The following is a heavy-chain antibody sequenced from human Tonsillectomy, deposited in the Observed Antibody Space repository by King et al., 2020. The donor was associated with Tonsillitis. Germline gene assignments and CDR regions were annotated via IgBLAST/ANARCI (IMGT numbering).Heavy chain of an antibody. CDR1: GFTVSSYD. Sequence: VQLVESGGGVVQPGGSLRLSCAASGFTVSSYDMPWVRPAPGKGLEGVATLSYDGSNKYYADSGNGRFTISRDNSKNTLSLQMNSLRAEETVVYHCAKGGLDYGDAFDMWGQGTVVTVSS. CDR2: LSYDGSNK. V-gene: IGHV3-30*18. CDR3: AKGGLDYGDAFDM. J-gene: IGHJ3*02. D-gene: IGHD4-17*01.